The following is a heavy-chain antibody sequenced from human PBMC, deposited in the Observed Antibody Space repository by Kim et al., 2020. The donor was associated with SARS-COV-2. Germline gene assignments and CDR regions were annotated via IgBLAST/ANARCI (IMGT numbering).Heavy chain of an antibody. CDR2: IIPIFGTA. CDR1: GGTFSSYA. V-gene: IGHV1-69*13. J-gene: IGHJ2*01. CDR3: ARAGHYYDSSGYYGLDWYFDL. D-gene: IGHD3-22*01. Sequence: SVKVSCKASGGTFSSYAISWVRQAPGQGLEWMGGIIPIFGTANYAQKFQGRVTITADESTSTAYMELSSLRSEDTAVYYCARAGHYYDSSGYYGLDWYFDLRGRGTLVTVSS.